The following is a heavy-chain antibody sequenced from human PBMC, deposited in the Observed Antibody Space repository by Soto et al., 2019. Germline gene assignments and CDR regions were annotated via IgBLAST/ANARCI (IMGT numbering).Heavy chain of an antibody. D-gene: IGHD6-25*01. Sequence: EVQMLESGGGVVRPGGSLRLSCIASGFTFSNYAMSWVRQAPGKGLEWVSTISDNGANTFIGDSMKDHFDISRGNSKNTVFLHLSTVRAEDTAIYYCARAIGADFFDYWGQGTPVTVSS. J-gene: IGHJ4*02. V-gene: IGHV3-23*01. CDR3: ARAIGADFFDY. CDR1: GFTFSNYA. CDR2: ISDNGANT.